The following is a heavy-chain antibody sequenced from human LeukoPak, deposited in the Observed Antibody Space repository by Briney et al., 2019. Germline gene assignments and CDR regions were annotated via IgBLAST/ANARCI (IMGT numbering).Heavy chain of an antibody. CDR2: SSSSGGTI. CDR1: GFTFSGFE. V-gene: IGHV3-48*03. D-gene: IGHD2-2*02. CDR3: ARDPGHCSSTSCYKFFDY. Sequence: GGSLRLSCAASGFTFSGFEMNWVRQAPGKGLEWVSYSSSSGGTIYYADSVKGRFTVSRDNAKNSLYLQMNSLRAEDTAVYYCARDPGHCSSTSCYKFFDYWGQGTLVTVSS. J-gene: IGHJ4*02.